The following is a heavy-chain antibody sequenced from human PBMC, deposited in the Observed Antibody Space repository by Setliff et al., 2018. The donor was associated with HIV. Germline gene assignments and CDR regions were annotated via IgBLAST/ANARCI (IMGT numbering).Heavy chain of an antibody. CDR1: GFTFSSYA. CDR2: ISYDGNSQ. D-gene: IGHD6-13*01. Sequence: SLRLSCAASGFTFSSYAMSWVRQAPGKGLEWVAVISYDGNSQYYADSVKGRFTLSRDNFRNTLYLQMNSLRPEDTAVYYCARVQQQLLQEDDYFDYWGQGTLVTVSS. J-gene: IGHJ4*02. CDR3: ARVQQQLLQEDDYFDY. V-gene: IGHV3-30*04.